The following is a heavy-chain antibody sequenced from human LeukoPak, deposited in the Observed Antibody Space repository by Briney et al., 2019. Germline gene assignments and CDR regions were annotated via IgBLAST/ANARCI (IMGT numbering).Heavy chain of an antibody. CDR2: ISAYNGNT. D-gene: IGHD3-10*01. CDR3: ARGDIWFGELPHRHPFDY. Sequence: GASVEVSCKASGYTFTSYGISWVRQAPGQGLEWMGWISAYNGNTNYAQKLQGRVTMTTDTSTSTAYMELRSLRSDDTAVYYCARGDIWFGELPHRHPFDYWGQGTLVTVSS. J-gene: IGHJ4*02. V-gene: IGHV1-18*01. CDR1: GYTFTSYG.